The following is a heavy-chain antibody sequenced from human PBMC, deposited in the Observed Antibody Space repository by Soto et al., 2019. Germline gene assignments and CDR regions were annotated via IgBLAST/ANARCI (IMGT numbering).Heavy chain of an antibody. CDR3: AKEGVVPAARGYAFDI. J-gene: IGHJ3*02. D-gene: IGHD2-2*01. Sequence: GGSLRLSCAASGFTFSSYAMSWVRQAPGKGLEWVSAISGSGGSTYYADSVKGRFTISRDNSKNTLYLQMNSLRAEDTAVYYCAKEGVVPAARGYAFDIWGQGTMVTVSS. V-gene: IGHV3-23*01. CDR2: ISGSGGST. CDR1: GFTFSSYA.